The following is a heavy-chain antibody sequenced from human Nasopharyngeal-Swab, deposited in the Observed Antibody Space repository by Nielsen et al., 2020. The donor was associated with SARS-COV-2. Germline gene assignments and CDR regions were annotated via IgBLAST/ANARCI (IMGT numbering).Heavy chain of an antibody. CDR3: ARRALQDYYFDY. CDR1: GFSFSSYA. Sequence: GGSLRLSCAASGFSFSSYAMHWVRQAPGKGLEWVAVASSDGRNKYYADSVKGRFTVSRDNSKNTLYLQMNSLRAEGTAVYYCARRALQDYYFDYWGQGTLVTVSS. V-gene: IGHV3-30*04. CDR2: ASSDGRNK. J-gene: IGHJ4*02.